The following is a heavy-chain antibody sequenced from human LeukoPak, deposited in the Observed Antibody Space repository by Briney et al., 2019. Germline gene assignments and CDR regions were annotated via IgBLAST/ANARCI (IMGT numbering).Heavy chain of an antibody. J-gene: IGHJ4*02. Sequence: GGSLRLSCAASGFTFSSYSMNWVRQAPGKGLEWVSYISSSSSTIYYADSVKGRFTISRDNAKNSLYLQMNSLRAEDTAVYYCARGTGGYDFSGNYWGQGTQVTVSS. CDR3: ARGTGGYDFSGNY. CDR1: GFTFSSYS. D-gene: IGHD5-12*01. CDR2: ISSSSSTI. V-gene: IGHV3-48*04.